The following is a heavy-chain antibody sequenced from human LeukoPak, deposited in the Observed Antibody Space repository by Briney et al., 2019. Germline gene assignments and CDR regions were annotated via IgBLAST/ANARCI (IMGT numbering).Heavy chain of an antibody. CDR1: GFTFSRHG. CDR3: ARETSGYYFDY. D-gene: IGHD5-12*01. CDR2: ISFDGGNK. Sequence: QPGGSLRLSCAPSGFTFSRHGMHWVRQAPGKGLEWVAVISFDGGNKYYADSVQGRFTISRDNSKNTLYLQMNSLRAEDTAVYYCARETSGYYFDYWGQGTLVTVSS. J-gene: IGHJ4*02. V-gene: IGHV3-30*03.